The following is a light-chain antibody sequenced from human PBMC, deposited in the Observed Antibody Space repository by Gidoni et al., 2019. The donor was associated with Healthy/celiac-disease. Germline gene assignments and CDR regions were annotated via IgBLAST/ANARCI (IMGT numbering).Light chain of an antibody. Sequence: SSELTQDPAVSVALGQTVRITCQGDSLRSYYASWYQQKPGQAPLLVIYGKNNRPSGIPDRFSGSSSGNTASLTITGAQAEDEADYYCNSRDSSGHHLVFGGGTKLTVL. CDR2: GKN. J-gene: IGLJ3*02. V-gene: IGLV3-19*01. CDR1: SLRSYY. CDR3: NSRDSSGHHLV.